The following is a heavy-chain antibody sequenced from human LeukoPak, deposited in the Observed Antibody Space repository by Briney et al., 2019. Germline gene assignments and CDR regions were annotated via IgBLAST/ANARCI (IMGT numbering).Heavy chain of an antibody. D-gene: IGHD1-14*01. CDR2: INHSGST. CDR3: GRIISRKTDY. CDR1: GGSFSGYY. Sequence: SETLSLTCAVYGGSFSGYYWSWIRQPPGKGLEWIGEINHSGSTNYNPSLKSRVTISVDTSKKQFSLKLSYVTAADKAGYYCGRIISRKTDYWGQGTLVTVSS. J-gene: IGHJ4*02. V-gene: IGHV4-34*01.